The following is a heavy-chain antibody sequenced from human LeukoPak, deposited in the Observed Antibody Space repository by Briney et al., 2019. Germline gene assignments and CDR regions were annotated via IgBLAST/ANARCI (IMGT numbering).Heavy chain of an antibody. CDR2: INPNSGGT. D-gene: IGHD3-10*01. J-gene: IGHJ5*02. CDR1: GYTFTSYY. V-gene: IGHV1-2*02. Sequence: ASVKVSCKASGYTFTSYYMHWVRQAPGQGLEWMGWINPNSGGTNYAQKFQGRVTMTRDTSISTAYMELSRLRSDDTAVYYCARDPRYGFGELSFDPWGQGTLVTVSS. CDR3: ARDPRYGFGELSFDP.